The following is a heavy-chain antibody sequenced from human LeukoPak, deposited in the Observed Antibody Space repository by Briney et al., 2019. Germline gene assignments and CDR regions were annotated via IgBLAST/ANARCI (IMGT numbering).Heavy chain of an antibody. D-gene: IGHD2-15*01. CDR2: INSDGSRT. CDR1: GFTLSSYW. Sequence: GGSLRLSCAASGFTLSSYWMHWVRQAPGKGLVWVSRINSDGSRTSYADSVKGRFTISRDNAKNTLYLQMNSLRAEDTAVYYCARGYCSGGSCYSVYAFDIWGQGTMVTVSS. J-gene: IGHJ3*02. CDR3: ARGYCSGGSCYSVYAFDI. V-gene: IGHV3-74*01.